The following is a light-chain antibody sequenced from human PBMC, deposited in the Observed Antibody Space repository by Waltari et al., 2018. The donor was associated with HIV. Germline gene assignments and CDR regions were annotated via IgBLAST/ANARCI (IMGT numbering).Light chain of an antibody. CDR1: RSDVGSYNL. V-gene: IGLV2-23*03. CDR2: EGS. CDR3: CSYAGSSTFYVV. Sequence: QSALTQPAPVSGSPGPSITISCTGTRSDVGSYNLVPCYQQHPGKAPKLMIYEGSKRPSGVSNRFSGSKSGNTASLTISGLQAEDEADYYCCSYAGSSTFYVVFGGGTKLTVL. J-gene: IGLJ2*01.